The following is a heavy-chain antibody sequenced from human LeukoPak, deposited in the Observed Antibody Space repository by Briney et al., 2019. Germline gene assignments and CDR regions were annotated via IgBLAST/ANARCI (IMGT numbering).Heavy chain of an antibody. V-gene: IGHV3-53*01. Sequence: AGGSLRLPCAASGLTVSRNYMSWVRQAPGKGLEWVSVIYSGGSTYYSDSVKGRFTISRDYSKNTLDLQMNSLRADDTAVYYCARARNSNFRYFDYWGQGTLVTVSS. J-gene: IGHJ4*02. CDR2: IYSGGST. CDR3: ARARNSNFRYFDY. CDR1: GLTVSRNY. D-gene: IGHD2/OR15-2a*01.